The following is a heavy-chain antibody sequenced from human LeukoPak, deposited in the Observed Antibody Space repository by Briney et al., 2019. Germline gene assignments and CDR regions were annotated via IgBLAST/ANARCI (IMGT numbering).Heavy chain of an antibody. V-gene: IGHV4-39*01. CDR2: AYYSGRT. Sequence: PSETLSLTCTVSGGSISITSYYWGWIRQPPGKGLEWVGSAYYSGRTYYNPSLKSRVTISVDTSKNQSSLRLSSVTAADTAVYYCARHRVYDWNYPIWFDPWGQGTLVTVSS. J-gene: IGHJ5*02. CDR1: GGSISITSYY. D-gene: IGHD1-7*01. CDR3: ARHRVYDWNYPIWFDP.